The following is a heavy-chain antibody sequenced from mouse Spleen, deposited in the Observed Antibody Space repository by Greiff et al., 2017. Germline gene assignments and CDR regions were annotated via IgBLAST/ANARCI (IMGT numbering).Heavy chain of an antibody. V-gene: IGHV5-9-1*02. CDR2: ISSGGDYI. D-gene: IGHD1-1*01. CDR1: GFTFSSYA. CDR3: TRVTTVVETFDY. J-gene: IGHJ2*01. Sequence: EVKVVESGEGLVKPGGSLKLSCAASGFTFSSYAMSWVRQTPEKRLEWVAYISSGGDYIYYADTVKGRFTISRDNARNTLYLQMSSLKSEDTAMYYCTRVTTVVETFDYWGQGTTLTVSS.